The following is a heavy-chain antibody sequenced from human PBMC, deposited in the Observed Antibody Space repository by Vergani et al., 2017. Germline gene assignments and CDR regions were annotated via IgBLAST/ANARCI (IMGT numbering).Heavy chain of an antibody. CDR1: GGSISRYY. D-gene: IGHD3-10*01. CDR2: IYYSGST. Sequence: QVQLQESGPGLVKPSETLSLTCTVSGGSISRYYWSWIRQPPGKGLEWIGYIYYSGSTNYNPSLKSRVTISVDTSKNQFSLKLSSVTAADTAVYYCARGPNYYGSGSYYHPFDYWGQGTLVTVSS. CDR3: ARGPNYYGSGSYYHPFDY. V-gene: IGHV4-59*01. J-gene: IGHJ4*02.